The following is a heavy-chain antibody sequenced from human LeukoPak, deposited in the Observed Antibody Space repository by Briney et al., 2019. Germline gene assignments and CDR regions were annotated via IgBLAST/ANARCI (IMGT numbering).Heavy chain of an antibody. CDR1: GFTFSNAW. D-gene: IGHD3-22*01. CDR2: IKSKTDGGTT. Sequence: TGGSLRLSCAASGFTFSNAWMSWVRQAPGKGLEWVGRIKSKTDGGTTDYAAPVKGRFTISRDDSKNTLYLQMNSLKTEDTAVYYCTADSSGYVTDYWGQGTLVTVSS. V-gene: IGHV3-15*01. CDR3: TADSSGYVTDY. J-gene: IGHJ4*02.